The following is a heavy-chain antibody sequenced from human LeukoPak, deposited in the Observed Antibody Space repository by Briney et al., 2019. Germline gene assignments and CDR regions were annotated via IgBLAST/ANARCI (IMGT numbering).Heavy chain of an antibody. V-gene: IGHV3-23*01. J-gene: IGHJ5*02. D-gene: IGHD3-10*01. CDR2: ISGSGGST. CDR3: TKGFNSYYGSGSYLNNWFDP. Sequence: GGSLRLSCAASGFTFSSYAMSWVRQAPGKGLEWVSAISGSGGSTYYADSVKGRSTISRDNSKNTLYLQMNSLRTEDTAVYYCTKGFNSYYGSGSYLNNWFDPWGQGTLVTVSS. CDR1: GFTFSSYA.